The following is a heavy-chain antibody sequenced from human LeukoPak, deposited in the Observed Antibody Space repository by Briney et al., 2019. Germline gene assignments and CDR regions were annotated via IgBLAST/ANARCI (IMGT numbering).Heavy chain of an antibody. CDR3: ARVPWAYTVVVPAANAFDI. CDR2: ISAYNGNT. D-gene: IGHD2-2*01. Sequence: ASVKVSCKASGYTFTSYGISWVRQAPGQGPEWMGWISAYNGNTNYAQKLQGRVTMTTDTSTSTAYMELRSLRSDDTAVYYCARVPWAYTVVVPAANAFDIWGQGTMVTVSS. V-gene: IGHV1-18*01. J-gene: IGHJ3*02. CDR1: GYTFTSYG.